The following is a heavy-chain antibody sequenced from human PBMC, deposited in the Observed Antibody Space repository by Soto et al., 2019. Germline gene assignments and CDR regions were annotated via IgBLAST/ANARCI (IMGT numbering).Heavy chain of an antibody. J-gene: IGHJ4*02. Sequence: QVQLVQSGAEVKKPGSSVTVSCKASGGTFSSLAISWARQAPGQGLEWMGGLVPVFGTANYAQKFQDRVTITADKSTSTSYMELSSLRSEDTAVYYCARSPGVFDYWGQGTLVTVSS. CDR2: LVPVFGTA. D-gene: IGHD3-10*01. V-gene: IGHV1-69*06. CDR3: ARSPGVFDY. CDR1: GGTFSSLA.